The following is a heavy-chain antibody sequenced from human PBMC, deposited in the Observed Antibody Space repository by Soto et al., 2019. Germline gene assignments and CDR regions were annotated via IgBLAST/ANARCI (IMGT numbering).Heavy chain of an antibody. Sequence: GGSLRLSCAASGFTFSSYAMSWVRQAPGKGLEWVSGISGSGAGTYYADFVKGRFIISRDNSKNALYLQMNSLRADDTAVYYCAPSSGTFYPNYFDYRGQGALVTVPS. J-gene: IGHJ4*02. CDR1: GFTFSSYA. D-gene: IGHD3-10*01. CDR2: ISGSGAGT. CDR3: APSSGTFYPNYFDY. V-gene: IGHV3-23*01.